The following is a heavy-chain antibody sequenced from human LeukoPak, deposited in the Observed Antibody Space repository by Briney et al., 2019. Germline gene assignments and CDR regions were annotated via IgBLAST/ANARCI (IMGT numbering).Heavy chain of an antibody. J-gene: IGHJ4*02. D-gene: IGHD6-13*01. CDR3: ARGPDQLVRPHFDY. CDR2: IIPIFGTA. Sequence: SVKVSCKASGGTFSSYAISWVRQAPGQGLEWMGGIIPIFGTANYAQKFQGRVTITADESTSTAYMELSSLRSEDTAVYYCARGPDQLVRPHFDYWGQGTLVTVSS. CDR1: GGTFSSYA. V-gene: IGHV1-69*13.